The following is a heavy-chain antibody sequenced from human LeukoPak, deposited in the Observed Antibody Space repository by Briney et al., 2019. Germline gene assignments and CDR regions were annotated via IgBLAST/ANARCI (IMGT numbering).Heavy chain of an antibody. Sequence: GESLKISCKGSGYTFANYWIGWVRQMPGKGLEWVGIIYPGDSDTRYSSSFQGQVTISADKSNSTAYLQWSSLKASDTAMYYCARRDYDDYRDYWGQGTLVTVSS. J-gene: IGHJ4*02. V-gene: IGHV5-51*01. D-gene: IGHD3-3*01. CDR2: IYPGDSDT. CDR3: ARRDYDDYRDY. CDR1: GYTFANYW.